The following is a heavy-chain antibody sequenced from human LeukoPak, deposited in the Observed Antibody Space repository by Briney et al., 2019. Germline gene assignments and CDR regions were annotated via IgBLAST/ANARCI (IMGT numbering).Heavy chain of an antibody. CDR2: ISSSSSTI. Sequence: PGGSLRLSCAASGFTFSSYSMNWVRQAPGKGLEWVSYISSSSSTIYYADSVKGRFTISRDNAKNSLYLQMNSLRAEDTAVYYCARAPPRYCSSTSCITGFDYWGQGTLVTVSS. CDR1: GFTFSSYS. J-gene: IGHJ4*02. D-gene: IGHD2-2*01. CDR3: ARAPPRYCSSTSCITGFDY. V-gene: IGHV3-48*01.